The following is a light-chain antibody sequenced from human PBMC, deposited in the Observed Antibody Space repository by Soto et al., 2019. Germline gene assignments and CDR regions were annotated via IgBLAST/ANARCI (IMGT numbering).Light chain of an antibody. CDR1: QSLSGW. V-gene: IGKV1-39*01. J-gene: IGKJ1*01. CDR2: AAS. CDR3: QQSYSTHPP. Sequence: ACVGHRVTITCRASQSLSGWLAWYQQKPGKEPKLLIYAASSLQSGVPSRFSGSGSGTDFTLTISSLQPEDFATYYCQQSYSTHPPFGQGTKVAIK.